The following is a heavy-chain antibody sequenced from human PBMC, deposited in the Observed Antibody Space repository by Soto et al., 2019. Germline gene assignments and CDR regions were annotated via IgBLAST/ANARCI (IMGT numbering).Heavy chain of an antibody. J-gene: IGHJ3*02. Sequence: EVQLLESGGGLVQPGGSLRLSCAASGFTFGSYAMNWVRQAPGKGLEWVSAISGSGGSTYYADSVKGRVTISRDNSKNTLYLQMNSLRAEDTAVYYCASLEEAFDIWGQGTMVTVSS. CDR1: GFTFGSYA. CDR2: ISGSGGST. V-gene: IGHV3-23*01. CDR3: ASLEEAFDI.